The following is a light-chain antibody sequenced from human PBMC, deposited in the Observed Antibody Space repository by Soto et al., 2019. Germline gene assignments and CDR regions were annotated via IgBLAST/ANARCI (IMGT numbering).Light chain of an antibody. V-gene: IGKV3-20*01. CDR2: AAS. CDR3: QQYGSSLFT. CDR1: QSVSSSY. J-gene: IGKJ3*01. Sequence: EIVLTQSPGTLSLSPGERATLSCRASQSVSSSYLAWYQQKPGQAPRLLVYAASSRATGIPDRFSGSGSGTHFTLTTSRLEPEDFAVYYCQQYGSSLFTFGPGPKVDIK.